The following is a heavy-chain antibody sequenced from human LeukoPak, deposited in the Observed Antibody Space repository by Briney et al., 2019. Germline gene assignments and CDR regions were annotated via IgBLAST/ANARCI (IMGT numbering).Heavy chain of an antibody. J-gene: IGHJ3*02. V-gene: IGHV3-64D*08. CDR1: GFTFSSYA. CDR3: VKDAYQYCGTTSCYAAFDI. Sequence: GGSLRLSCAASGFTFSSYAIHWVRQAPGKGLKYVSAISSNGGSTYYADSVKGRFAISRDNSKNTVYLQMSSLRVEDTAVYYCVKDAYQYCGTTSCYAAFDIWGQGTMVTVSS. CDR2: ISSNGGST. D-gene: IGHD2-2*01.